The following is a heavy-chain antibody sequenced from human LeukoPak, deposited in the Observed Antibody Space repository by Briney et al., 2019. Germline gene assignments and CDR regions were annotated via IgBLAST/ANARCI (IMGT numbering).Heavy chain of an antibody. D-gene: IGHD4-11*01. CDR3: AKDAQRGFDLSNSLES. J-gene: IGHJ4*02. CDR1: GFTFSHYG. CDR2: IWSDGTEK. Sequence: QPGRSLRLSCATSGFTFSHYGMHWVRQAPGKGLEWVAVIWSDGTEKSYGDSVKGRFTISRDNSKKTVYLQMNSLRVEDTAIYYCAKDAQRGFDLSNSLESWGQGTLVTVSS. V-gene: IGHV3-33*06.